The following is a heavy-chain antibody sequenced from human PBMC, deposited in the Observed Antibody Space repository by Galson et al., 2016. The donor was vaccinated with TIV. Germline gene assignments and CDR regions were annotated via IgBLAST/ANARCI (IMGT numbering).Heavy chain of an antibody. CDR3: ARARVEMATIESFSYYMDV. Sequence: SETLSLTCTVSGASVSRGGYYWTWIRQPPGKGLEWIGFVYYTGSTEYNTSLKSRLVISRDTSRNQFSLKLTPVTAADTAVYYCARARVEMATIESFSYYMDVWGQGTTVTVS. D-gene: IGHD5-24*01. J-gene: IGHJ6*03. V-gene: IGHV4-61*08. CDR2: VYYTGST. CDR1: GASVSRGGYY.